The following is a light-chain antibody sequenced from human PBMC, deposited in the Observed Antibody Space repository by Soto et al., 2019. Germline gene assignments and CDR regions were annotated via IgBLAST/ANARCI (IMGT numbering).Light chain of an antibody. Sequence: VLTQPPSVSGAPGQSVTISCTGSNSNIGAGYDVHWYQQIPGKAPKLLVYNSNSRPSGIPDRFSGSKSGASASLAITGLQAEDETDYYCCSYAGSNTYVFGTGTKVTVL. CDR1: NSNIGAGYD. CDR3: CSYAGSNTYV. CDR2: NSN. V-gene: IGLV1-40*01. J-gene: IGLJ1*01.